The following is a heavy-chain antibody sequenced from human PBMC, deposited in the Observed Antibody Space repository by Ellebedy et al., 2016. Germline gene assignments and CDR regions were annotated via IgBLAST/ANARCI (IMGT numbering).Heavy chain of an antibody. V-gene: IGHV3-23*01. CDR3: ARDLVTETANKFFQH. CDR1: GFTLSNYA. Sequence: GGSLRLSCAASGFTLSNYALTWVRQAPGKGLEWVSSIGLNDGNTYFADSVKGRFTVSRDNSRNTLYLQMNSLRAEDTAVYFCARDLVTETANKFFQHWGQGTLVTVSS. CDR2: IGLNDGNT. J-gene: IGHJ1*01. D-gene: IGHD2-21*02.